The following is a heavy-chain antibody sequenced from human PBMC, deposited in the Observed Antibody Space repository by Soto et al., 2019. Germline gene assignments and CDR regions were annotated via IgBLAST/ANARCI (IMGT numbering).Heavy chain of an antibody. J-gene: IGHJ4*02. V-gene: IGHV3-23*01. CDR1: GFIFSHYT. CDR3: TTWLPAHFDY. CDR2: ISDPATGNT. Sequence: DVHLLESGGGSVQPGESLRLNCVASGFIFSHYTLNWVRRAPGKGLEWVSTISDPATGNTHYADSVKGRFTVSRDESINTVYLQMDSLRAEDSAIYYCTTWLPAHFDYWGQGTLVSVSS. D-gene: IGHD6-19*01.